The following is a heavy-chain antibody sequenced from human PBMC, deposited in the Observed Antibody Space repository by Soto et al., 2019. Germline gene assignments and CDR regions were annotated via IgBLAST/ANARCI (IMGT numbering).Heavy chain of an antibody. CDR1: GYPLPTYG. CDR2: IVGDSGNT. V-gene: IGHV1-18*01. J-gene: IGHJ4*02. D-gene: IGHD3-10*01. CDR3: ATVSGYGSGSRRFDF. Sequence: QVQVMQSGAQLTQPGASVKVSCETSGYPLPTYGLSWVRQAPGQGLEWMGWIVGDSGNTVYAQKCQGIVTMYRDTSTSTGYMELRRLTSDDSALYYCATVSGYGSGSRRFDFWGQGTLVSVSS.